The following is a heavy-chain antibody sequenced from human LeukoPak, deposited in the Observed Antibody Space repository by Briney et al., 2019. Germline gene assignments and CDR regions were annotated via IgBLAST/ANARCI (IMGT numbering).Heavy chain of an antibody. J-gene: IGHJ4*02. D-gene: IGHD4-17*01. Sequence: GGSLRLSCAASGFAFSTYWMHWVRQAPGKGLVWVSRIRTDGGSTYYADSVKGRFTVSRDNAKNTLYLQMNSLRAEDTAVYYCARDYGDYVFDYWGQGTLVTVSS. CDR2: IRTDGGST. V-gene: IGHV3-74*01. CDR3: ARDYGDYVFDY. CDR1: GFAFSTYW.